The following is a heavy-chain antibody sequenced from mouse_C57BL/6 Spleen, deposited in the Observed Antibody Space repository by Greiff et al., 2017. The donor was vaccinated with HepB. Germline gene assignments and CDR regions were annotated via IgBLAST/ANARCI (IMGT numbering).Heavy chain of an antibody. CDR3: ARVLLPFYAMDY. Sequence: VQLQQSGAELVKPGASVKISCKASGYAFSSYWMNWVKQRPGKGLEWIGQIYPGDGDTNYNGKFKGKATLTADKSSSTAYMQLSSLTSEDSAVYFCARVLLPFYAMDYWGQRTSVTVSS. J-gene: IGHJ4*01. V-gene: IGHV1-80*01. D-gene: IGHD2-10*01. CDR2: IYPGDGDT. CDR1: GYAFSSYW.